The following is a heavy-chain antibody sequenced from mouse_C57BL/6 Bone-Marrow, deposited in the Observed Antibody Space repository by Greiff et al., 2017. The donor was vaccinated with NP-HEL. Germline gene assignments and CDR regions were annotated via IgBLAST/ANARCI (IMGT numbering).Heavy chain of an antibody. CDR1: GYSITSGYD. Sequence: EVKLVESGPGMVKPSQSLSLTCTVTGYSITSGYDWHWIRHFPGNKLEWMGYISYSGSTNYNPSLKSRISITHDTSKNHFFLKLNSVTTEDTATYYCAREDYYGRSPGWYFDVWGTGTTVTVSS. CDR2: ISYSGST. D-gene: IGHD1-1*01. J-gene: IGHJ1*03. CDR3: AREDYYGRSPGWYFDV. V-gene: IGHV3-1*01.